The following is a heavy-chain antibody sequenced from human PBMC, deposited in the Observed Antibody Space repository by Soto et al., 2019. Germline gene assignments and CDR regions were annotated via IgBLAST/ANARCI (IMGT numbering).Heavy chain of an antibody. CDR2: INSGGSST. J-gene: IGHJ3*02. V-gene: IGHV3-74*01. CDR3: ATTQWLVPRGAFDI. D-gene: IGHD6-19*01. CDR1: GFTFSSYW. Sequence: GGSLRLSCAASGFTFSSYWMHWVRQAPGKGLVWVSRINSGGSSTSYADSVKGRFTISRDNAKNTLYLQMNSLRAEDTAVYYCATTQWLVPRGAFDIWGQGTMVTVSS.